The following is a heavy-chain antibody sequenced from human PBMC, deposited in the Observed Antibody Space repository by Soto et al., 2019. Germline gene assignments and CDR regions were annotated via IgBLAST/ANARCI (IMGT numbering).Heavy chain of an antibody. J-gene: IGHJ4*02. CDR3: ARVRYDRSGFDH. V-gene: IGHV4-4*02. D-gene: IGHD3-22*01. CDR1: GDSISRSHW. Sequence: QVQLQESGPGLVRPSGALSVTCAVSGDSISRSHWWSWVRQSPGKGLEWIGEISHSGITNYNPSLKSRVTFSGDKSKNQLSLKLTSVTAADTAVYYCARVRYDRSGFDHWGQGTLVYVSS. CDR2: ISHSGIT.